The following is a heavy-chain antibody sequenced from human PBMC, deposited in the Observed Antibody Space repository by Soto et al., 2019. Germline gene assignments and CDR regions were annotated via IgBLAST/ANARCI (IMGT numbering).Heavy chain of an antibody. Sequence: GASVKVSCKVSGGVFRRYAISWVRQAPGQGLEWLGGIVPIFGTTNYAQKFQGRVTIVADESTSTAYMDLSSLRSDDTAVYYCARPDEGSHHSNHHYYYALDVWGQGTTVTVSS. CDR2: IVPIFGTT. V-gene: IGHV1-69*13. CDR3: ARPDEGSHHSNHHYYYALDV. J-gene: IGHJ6*02. CDR1: GGVFRRYA.